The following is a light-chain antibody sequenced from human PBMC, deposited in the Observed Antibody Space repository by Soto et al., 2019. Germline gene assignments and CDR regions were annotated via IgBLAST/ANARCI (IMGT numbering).Light chain of an antibody. CDR3: QQRGNWIT. V-gene: IGKV3-11*01. CDR2: DAS. J-gene: IGKJ5*01. Sequence: EIVLTQSPATLSLSPGERATLSCRASQSVSSYLAWYQQKPGQAPRLLIYDASNRATGIPARLSASGSGTDVALTISSLEPENSAVYYWQQRGNWITFGPGTRLEIK. CDR1: QSVSSY.